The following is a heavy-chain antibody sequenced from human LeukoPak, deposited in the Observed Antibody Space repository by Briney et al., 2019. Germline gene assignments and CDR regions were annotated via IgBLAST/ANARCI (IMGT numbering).Heavy chain of an antibody. CDR1: GYTFTGYY. CDR3: AREVTGDPYYYYGMDV. J-gene: IGHJ6*02. CDR2: INPNSGGT. Sequence: ASVTVSFKASGYTFTGYYMHWVRQAPGQGLEWMGWINPNSGGTNYAQKFQGRVTMTRDTSISTAYMELSRLRSDDTAVYYCAREVTGDPYYYYGMDVWGQGTTVTVSS. D-gene: IGHD7-27*01. V-gene: IGHV1-2*02.